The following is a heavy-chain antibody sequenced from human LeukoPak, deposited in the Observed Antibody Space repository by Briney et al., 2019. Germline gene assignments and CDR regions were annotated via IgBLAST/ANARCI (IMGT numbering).Heavy chain of an antibody. J-gene: IGHJ5*02. CDR3: ARKQWLNS. Sequence: PGGSLRLSCAASGFTFSFYSLTWVRQAPGKGLEWVSSITTGGDDLYYSDSVKGRFTISRDNAKNSLFLQMNNLRAEDTAVYYCARKQWLNSWGQGTRVIVSS. CDR1: GFTFSFYS. CDR2: ITTGGDDL. V-gene: IGHV3-21*01. D-gene: IGHD6-19*01.